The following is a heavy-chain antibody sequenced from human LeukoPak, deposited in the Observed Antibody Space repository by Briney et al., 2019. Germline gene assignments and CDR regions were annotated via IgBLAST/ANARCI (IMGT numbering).Heavy chain of an antibody. Sequence: ASVKVSCKASGYTFTSYGISWVRQAPGQGLEWMGWINPNSGGTNYAQKFQGRVTMTRDTSISTAYMELSRLRSDDTAVYYCARDVDSSSWYPTFDYWGQGTLVTVSS. CDR2: INPNSGGT. V-gene: IGHV1-2*02. J-gene: IGHJ4*02. D-gene: IGHD6-13*01. CDR3: ARDVDSSSWYPTFDY. CDR1: GYTFTSYG.